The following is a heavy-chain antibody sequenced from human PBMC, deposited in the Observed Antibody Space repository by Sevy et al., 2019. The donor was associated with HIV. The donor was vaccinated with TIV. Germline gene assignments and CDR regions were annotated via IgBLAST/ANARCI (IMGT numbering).Heavy chain of an antibody. J-gene: IGHJ5*02. CDR2: ISGSGGST. Sequence: GGSLRLSCAASGFTFSSYAMSWVRQAPGKGLEWVSAISGSGGSTYNADSVKGRFTISRDNSKNTLYLQMNSLRAEDTAVYYCAKDVGYCSSSSCWFDPWGQGTLVTVSS. CDR3: AKDVGYCSSSSCWFDP. V-gene: IGHV3-23*01. CDR1: GFTFSSYA. D-gene: IGHD2-2*01.